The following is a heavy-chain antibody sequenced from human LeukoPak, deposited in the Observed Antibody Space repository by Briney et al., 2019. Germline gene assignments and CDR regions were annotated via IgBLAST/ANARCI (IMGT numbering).Heavy chain of an antibody. CDR3: ARDGSYYYDSSPRLDY. Sequence: GGSLRLSCVASGFTFSNYWMHWVRQAPGKGLVWVSRINSDGSSTSYADSVKGRFTISRDNAKNTLYLQMNSLRAEDTAVYYCARDGSYYYDSSPRLDYWGQGTLVTVSS. D-gene: IGHD3-22*01. J-gene: IGHJ4*02. V-gene: IGHV3-74*01. CDR2: INSDGSST. CDR1: GFTFSNYW.